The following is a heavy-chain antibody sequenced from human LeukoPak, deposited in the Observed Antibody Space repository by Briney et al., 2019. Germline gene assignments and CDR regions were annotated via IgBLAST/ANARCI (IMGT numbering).Heavy chain of an antibody. CDR3: ARQQWFGESYAFDI. Sequence: PGGSLRLSCAASGFTFSSYAMHWVRQAPGKGLEWVAVISYDGSNKYYADSVKGRFTISRDNSKNTLYLQMNSLRAEDTAVYYCARQQWFGESYAFDIWGQGTMVTVSS. V-gene: IGHV3-30-3*01. CDR2: ISYDGSNK. D-gene: IGHD3-10*01. CDR1: GFTFSSYA. J-gene: IGHJ3*02.